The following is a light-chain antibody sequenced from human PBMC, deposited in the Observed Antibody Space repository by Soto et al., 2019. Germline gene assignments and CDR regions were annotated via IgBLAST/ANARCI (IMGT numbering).Light chain of an antibody. J-gene: IGLJ2*01. CDR3: VLYMGSGTVV. CDR1: SGSVSTSYY. V-gene: IGLV8-61*01. Sequence: QTVVTQEPSYSVCPGGTVTLTCGLSSGSVSTSYYPSWYQQTPGQAPRTLIYSTNTRSSGVPDRFSGSILGNKAALTITGAQADDESDYYCVLYMGSGTVVFGGGTQLTVL. CDR2: STN.